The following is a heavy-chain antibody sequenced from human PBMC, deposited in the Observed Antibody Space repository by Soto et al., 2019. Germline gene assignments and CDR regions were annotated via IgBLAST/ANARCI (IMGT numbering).Heavy chain of an antibody. V-gene: IGHV3-15*01. CDR1: GFAFSNAW. CDR2: IKSKTDGGTT. CDR3: TKDHDTAMETDS. J-gene: IGHJ4*02. Sequence: GGSLRLSCAASGFAFSNAWMSWVRQAPGKGLEWVGRIKSKTDGGTTDYAAPVKGRFTISRDDSKNTLYLQMNSLKTEDTAVYYCTKDHDTAMETDSGGQGTLVTVS. D-gene: IGHD5-18*01.